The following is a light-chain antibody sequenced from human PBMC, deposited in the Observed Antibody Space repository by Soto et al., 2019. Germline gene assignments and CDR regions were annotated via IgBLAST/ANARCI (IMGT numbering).Light chain of an antibody. Sequence: DIQMTQSPSTLSASVGDRVTITCRASQTISSWLAWYQQKPGKAPKLLIYDVSTLGSGVPSRFSGSGSGTDFTLTISSLQPDDFATYYCQQHNSFSITFGQGTRLEIK. V-gene: IGKV1-5*01. CDR1: QTISSW. CDR3: QQHNSFSIT. J-gene: IGKJ5*01. CDR2: DVS.